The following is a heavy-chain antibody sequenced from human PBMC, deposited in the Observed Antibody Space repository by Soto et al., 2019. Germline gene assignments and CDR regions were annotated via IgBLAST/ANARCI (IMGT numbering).Heavy chain of an antibody. CDR2: IFHDGTA. Sequence: KPSETLSLTCAVSGVSISSGNWWTWVRQSPQRGLEYIGEIFHDGTANYYPSFERRVAISVDTSKNQFSLKLTSVTAADTAIYFFARLVYDTRLNYMYSDLWGQGTLVSV. V-gene: IGHV4-4*02. CDR3: ARLVYDTRLNYMYSDL. CDR1: GVSISSGNW. D-gene: IGHD2-8*01. J-gene: IGHJ4*02.